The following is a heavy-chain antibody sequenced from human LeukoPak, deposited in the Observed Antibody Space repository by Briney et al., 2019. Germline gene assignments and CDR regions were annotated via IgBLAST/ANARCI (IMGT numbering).Heavy chain of an antibody. Sequence: PSETLSLTCTVSGGSISSSSYYWGWIRQPPGKGLEWIGSIYYSGSTYYNPSLKSRVTISVDTSKNQFSLKLSSVTAADTAVYYCARCVTMVRGAPDPWGQGTLVTVSS. D-gene: IGHD3-10*01. CDR1: GGSISSSSYY. CDR2: IYYSGST. CDR3: ARCVTMVRGAPDP. V-gene: IGHV4-39*01. J-gene: IGHJ5*02.